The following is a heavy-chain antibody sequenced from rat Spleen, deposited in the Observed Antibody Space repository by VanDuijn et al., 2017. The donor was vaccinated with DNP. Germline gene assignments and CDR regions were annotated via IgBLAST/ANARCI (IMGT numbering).Heavy chain of an antibody. Sequence: EVQLVESGGGLVQPGRSLKLSCAASGFTFSDYNMAWVRQAPKKGLEWVTTIHSDGSSTYYRDSVKGRFTISRDNTKSILYLQMDSLRSEDTATYYCATDGPDYWGRGVMVTVSS. CDR1: GFTFSDYN. CDR2: IHSDGSST. CDR3: ATDGPDY. D-gene: IGHD1-12*02. J-gene: IGHJ2*01. V-gene: IGHV5-7*01.